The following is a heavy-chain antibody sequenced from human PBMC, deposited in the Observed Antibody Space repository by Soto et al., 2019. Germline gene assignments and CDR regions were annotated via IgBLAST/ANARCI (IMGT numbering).Heavy chain of an antibody. CDR3: ATGEYYYDSSGYYYC. J-gene: IGHJ4*02. CDR1: GFTFSSYS. D-gene: IGHD3-22*01. Sequence: EVQLVESGGGLVKPGGSLRLSCAASGFTFSSYSMNWVRQAPGKWLEWVSSISSSSSYIYYADSVKGRFTISRDNAKNSLYLQMNSLRGEDTAVYYCATGEYYYDSSGYYYCWGQGTLVTVSS. CDR2: ISSSSSYI. V-gene: IGHV3-21*01.